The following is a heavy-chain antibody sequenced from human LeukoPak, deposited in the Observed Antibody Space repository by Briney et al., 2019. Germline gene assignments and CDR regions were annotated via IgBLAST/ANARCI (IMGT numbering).Heavy chain of an antibody. V-gene: IGHV1-18*03. J-gene: IGHJ4*02. CDR2: ISIYNGNT. CDR1: GYTFTNYG. Sequence: ASVKVSCKASGYTFTNYGITWVRQAPGQGLEWMGWISIYNGNTDYAQKLQGRVTMTTDTSTNTAYMDLRSLRSEDLAVYYCTLYNYWGQGTLVTVS. CDR3: TLYNY. D-gene: IGHD2-2*02.